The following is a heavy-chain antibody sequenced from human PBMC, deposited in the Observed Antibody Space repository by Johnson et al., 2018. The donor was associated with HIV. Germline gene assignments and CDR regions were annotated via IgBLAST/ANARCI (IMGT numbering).Heavy chain of an antibody. Sequence: VQLVESGGGLVQPGRSLRLSCAASGFTFDDYAMHWVRQAPGKGLEWVSGISWNSGSIGYADSVKGRCTITRDNAKNSLYLQMNSLRAEDTALYYCAKDKRAAAGTIFVHDAFDIWGQGTMVTVSS. J-gene: IGHJ3*02. CDR2: ISWNSGSI. CDR3: AKDKRAAAGTIFVHDAFDI. CDR1: GFTFDDYA. V-gene: IGHV3-9*01. D-gene: IGHD6-13*01.